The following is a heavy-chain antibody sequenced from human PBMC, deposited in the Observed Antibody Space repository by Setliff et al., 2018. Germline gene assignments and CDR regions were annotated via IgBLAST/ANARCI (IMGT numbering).Heavy chain of an antibody. CDR2: IKRRSDGATI. D-gene: IGHD3-16*01. V-gene: IGHV3-15*07. Sequence: PGGSLRLSCTASGFSFSDAWMNWVRLVPGKGLEWVGRIKRRSDGATIDYAAPTKGRFTISREDSEDTLYLQMNSLKTEDTAVYFCARVFCRRSCLVESYMDVWGTGTTVTVSS. J-gene: IGHJ6*03. CDR1: GFSFSDAW. CDR3: ARVFCRRSCLVESYMDV.